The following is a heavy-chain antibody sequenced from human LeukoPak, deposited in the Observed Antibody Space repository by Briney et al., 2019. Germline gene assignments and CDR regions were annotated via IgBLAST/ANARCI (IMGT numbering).Heavy chain of an antibody. CDR1: GFTFNSYG. CDR3: ASPYCGGDCYSNSNAFDI. V-gene: IGHV3-NL1*01. CDR2: IYSGGST. Sequence: PGGSLRLSCAASGFTFNSYGMHWVRQAPGKGLEWVSVIYSGGSTYYADSVKGRFTISRDNSKNTLYLQMNSLRAEDTAVYYCASPYCGGDCYSNSNAFDIWGQGTMVTVSS. D-gene: IGHD2-21*02. J-gene: IGHJ3*02.